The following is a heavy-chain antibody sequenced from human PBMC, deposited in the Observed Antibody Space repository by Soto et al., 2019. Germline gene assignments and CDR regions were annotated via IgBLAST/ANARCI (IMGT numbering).Heavy chain of an antibody. D-gene: IGHD3-3*01. CDR1: GESFSGYY. V-gene: IGHV4-34*01. CDR3: ARGHGFWSGFYAY. J-gene: IGHJ4*02. CDR2: IIHGGNT. Sequence: QVQLLQWGAGLLKPSETLSLTCAVYGESFSGYYWSWIRQPPGKGLEWIGEIIHGGNTNDNPSLKSRVTISVDKSKKQFSLKLSSVTAADTAVYYCARGHGFWSGFYAYWGQGILVTVSS.